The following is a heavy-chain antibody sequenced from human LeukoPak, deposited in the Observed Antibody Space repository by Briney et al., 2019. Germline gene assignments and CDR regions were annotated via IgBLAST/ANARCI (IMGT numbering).Heavy chain of an antibody. J-gene: IGHJ5*02. Sequence: ASVKVSCKASGYTFTSYYMHWVRQAPGQGLEWMGIINPSGGSTSYAQKFQGRVTMTRDTSTSTVYMELSSLRSEDTAVYYCARDSTPYCSSTSCYSVAPWGQGTLVTVSS. D-gene: IGHD2-2*01. CDR1: GYTFTSYY. CDR3: ARDSTPYCSSTSCYSVAP. V-gene: IGHV1-46*03. CDR2: INPSGGST.